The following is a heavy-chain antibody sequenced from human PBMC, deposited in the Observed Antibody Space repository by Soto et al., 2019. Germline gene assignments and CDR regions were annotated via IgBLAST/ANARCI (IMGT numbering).Heavy chain of an antibody. CDR3: ARDGSVLLWFGESGSFDI. D-gene: IGHD3-10*01. CDR2: IWYDGSNK. V-gene: IGHV3-33*01. CDR1: GFTFSSYG. Sequence: QVQLVESGGGVVQPGRSLRLSCAASGFTFSSYGMHWVRQAPGKGLEWVAIIWYDGSNKYYADSVKGRFIISRDNSKNTRYLQMNSLRAEDTAVYYCARDGSVLLWFGESGSFDIWGQGTMVTVSS. J-gene: IGHJ3*02.